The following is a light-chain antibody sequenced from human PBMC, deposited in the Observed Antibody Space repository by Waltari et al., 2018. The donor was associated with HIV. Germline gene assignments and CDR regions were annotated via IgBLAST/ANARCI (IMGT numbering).Light chain of an antibody. J-gene: IGKJ2*01. CDR3: QQYNTYSPT. CDR1: QSISSG. V-gene: IGKV1-5*03. Sequence: DIQMTQSPSTLSAFVGDRVTITCRASQSISSGLAWYQQKPGKAPKLLIYKGSTLQSGVPSKFNGSGSCTEFTLTISSLQPDDFATYYCQQYNTYSPTFGQGTKLEIK. CDR2: KGS.